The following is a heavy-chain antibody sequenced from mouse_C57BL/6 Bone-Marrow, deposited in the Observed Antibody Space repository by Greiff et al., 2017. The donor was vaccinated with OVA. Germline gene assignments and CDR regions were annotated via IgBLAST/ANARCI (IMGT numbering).Heavy chain of an antibody. CDR1: GFTFSDYG. D-gene: IGHD2-4*01. Sequence: EVQLVESGGGLVKPGGSLKLSCAASGFTFSDYGMHWVRQAPEKGLEWVAYISSGSSTIYYADTVKGRFTISRDNAKNNLYLQMSHLKSEDTAMYYCARPGDYDDYAMDYWGQGTSVTVSS. CDR2: ISSGSSTI. V-gene: IGHV5-17*03. J-gene: IGHJ4*01. CDR3: ARPGDYDDYAMDY.